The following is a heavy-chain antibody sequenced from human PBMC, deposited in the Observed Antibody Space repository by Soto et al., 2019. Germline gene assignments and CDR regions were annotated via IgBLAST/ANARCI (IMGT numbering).Heavy chain of an antibody. V-gene: IGHV1-69*12. D-gene: IGHD2-15*01. CDR1: GGTFSSYA. J-gene: IGHJ6*02. CDR3: ARARGGAATYYYYYYGMDV. Sequence: QVQLVQSGAEVKKPGSSVKVSCKASGGTFSSYAISWVRQAPGQGLEWMGGIIPIFGTANYAQKFQGRVTITADESTSTAYMELSSLRSEDTAVYYCARARGGAATYYYYYYGMDVWGQGTTVTVSS. CDR2: IIPIFGTA.